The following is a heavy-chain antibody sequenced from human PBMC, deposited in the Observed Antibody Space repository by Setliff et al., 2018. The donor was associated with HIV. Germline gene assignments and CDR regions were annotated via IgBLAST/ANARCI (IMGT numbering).Heavy chain of an antibody. D-gene: IGHD3-3*01. CDR3: ARGYYNFWSAWNSWFDA. CDR2: STPILDTT. V-gene: IGHV1-69*05. CDR1: GGTFSSYG. Sequence: SVKVSCKASGGTFSSYGITWVRQAPGQGLEWMGGSTPILDTTNYAQKFQGRVTITTDESTNTVYMELSSLRSDDTAVYYCARGYYNFWSAWNSWFDAWGQGTRVTVSS. J-gene: IGHJ5*02.